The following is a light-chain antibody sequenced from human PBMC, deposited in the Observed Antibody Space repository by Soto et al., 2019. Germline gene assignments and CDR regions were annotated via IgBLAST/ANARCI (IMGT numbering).Light chain of an antibody. CDR1: QSISSY. CDR3: QQSYSTTWLT. V-gene: IGKV1-39*01. J-gene: IGKJ4*01. CDR2: AAS. Sequence: DIQMTKSPSSLSASVGDRVTITCRASQSISSYLNWYQQKPGKDTKLLIYAASSLRSGGASRFSGSGYATAFTLTISSRQPEDFATFYCQQSYSTTWLTFGQGTKVEIK.